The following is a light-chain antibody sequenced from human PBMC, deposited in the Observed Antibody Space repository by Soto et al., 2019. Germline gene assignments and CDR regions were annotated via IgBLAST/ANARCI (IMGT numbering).Light chain of an antibody. CDR3: HHADHLPPFA. CDR1: QDIRKY. CDR2: GAS. Sequence: DIQMTQSPSSLSASVGDRVTVTCQASQDIRKYLSWYQQKPGRAPQLLIYGASNLETGVQSRFSGSGDGTDFTFTISSRQPEYIATYYRHHADHLPPFALGHGTNVSIK. V-gene: IGKV1-33*01. J-gene: IGKJ3*01.